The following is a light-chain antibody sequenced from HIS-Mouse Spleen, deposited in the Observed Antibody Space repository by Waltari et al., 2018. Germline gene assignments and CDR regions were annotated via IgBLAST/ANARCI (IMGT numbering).Light chain of an antibody. CDR3: QQLNSYPPT. V-gene: IGKV1-9*01. CDR2: AAS. CDR1: QGISSY. J-gene: IGKJ1*01. Sequence: DNQLTQSPSFLSASVGDRVTITCRASQGISSYLAWYQQKPGKALKLLIYAASTLQSGVPSRFSGSGSGTEFTLTISSLQPEDFATYYCQQLNSYPPTFGQGTKVEIK.